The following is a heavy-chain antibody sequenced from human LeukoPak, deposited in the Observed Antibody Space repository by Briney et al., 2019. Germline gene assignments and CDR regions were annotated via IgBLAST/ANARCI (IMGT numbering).Heavy chain of an antibody. CDR2: IYYSGST. V-gene: IGHV4-59*01. CDR1: GGSISPYY. CDR3: VRSNYFDY. J-gene: IGHJ4*02. Sequence: SETLSLTCTVSGGSISPYYWSWIRQPHRKGLEWIGFIYYSGSTNYNPSLKSRVTISVDTSKNQFSLKLSSVTAAGTAVYYCVRSNYFDYWGQGTLVTVSS.